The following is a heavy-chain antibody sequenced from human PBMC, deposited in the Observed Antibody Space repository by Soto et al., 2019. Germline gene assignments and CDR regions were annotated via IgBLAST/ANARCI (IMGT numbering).Heavy chain of an antibody. CDR1: GGSISSSRYY. J-gene: IGHJ6*03. CDR2: IYYSGST. D-gene: IGHD2-2*01. CDR3: ARERYCSSTSCYDYPYYYYYYMDV. Sequence: SETLSLTCTVSGGSISSSRYYWSWIRQPPGKGLEWIGYIYYSGSTYYNPSLKSRVTISVDTSKNQFSLKLSSVTAADTAVYYCARERYCSSTSCYDYPYYYYYYMDVWGKGTTVTVSS. V-gene: IGHV4-39*07.